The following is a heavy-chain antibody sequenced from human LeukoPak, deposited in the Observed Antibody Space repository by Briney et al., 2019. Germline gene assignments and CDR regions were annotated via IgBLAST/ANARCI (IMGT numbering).Heavy chain of an antibody. CDR1: GYTFTSFD. CDR2: VNCDNENT. J-gene: IGHJ5*02. CDR3: TRGPFLNGNAYNWFDP. V-gene: IGHV1-8*03. Sequence: SVKVSCKTSGYTFTSFDINWVRHTTGHGPEWMGWVNCDNENTRYARKFQGRVAITRDTSTRTVYLELNNLSSDDTAMYYCTRGPFLNGNAYNWFDPWGQGTLVTVSS. D-gene: IGHD1-20*01.